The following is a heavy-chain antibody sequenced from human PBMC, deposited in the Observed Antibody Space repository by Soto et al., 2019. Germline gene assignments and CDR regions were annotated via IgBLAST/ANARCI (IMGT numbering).Heavy chain of an antibody. CDR3: TRDQGGSYDSWFDP. CDR1: SFSMYS. J-gene: IGHJ5*02. V-gene: IGHV3-21*01. Sequence: EVQVVESGGGLVKPGGSLRLSCNFSFSMYSMDWVRQAPGKGLEWVASISSGSAFIKYADSVKGRFTISRDNAKNSVSLQTARLRVEDTAMYYCTRDQGGSYDSWFDPWGRGTLVTVSS. CDR2: ISSGSAFI. D-gene: IGHD1-26*01.